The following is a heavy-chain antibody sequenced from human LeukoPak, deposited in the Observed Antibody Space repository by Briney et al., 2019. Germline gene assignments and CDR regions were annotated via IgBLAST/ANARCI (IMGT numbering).Heavy chain of an antibody. V-gene: IGHV4-34*01. CDR2: INHSGST. D-gene: IGHD3-10*01. Sequence: SETLSLTCAVYGGSFSGYYWSWIRQPPGKGLEWIGEINHSGSTNYNPSLKSRVTISADTSKNQFSLKLSSVTAADTAVYYCATTTSGTLDYWGQGTLVTVSS. J-gene: IGHJ4*02. CDR3: ATTTSGTLDY. CDR1: GGSFSGYY.